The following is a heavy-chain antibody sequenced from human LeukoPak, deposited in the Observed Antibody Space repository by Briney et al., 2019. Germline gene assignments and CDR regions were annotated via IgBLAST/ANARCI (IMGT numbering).Heavy chain of an antibody. V-gene: IGHV4-61*08. CDR1: GGSISSGDYY. Sequence: SSQTLSLTCTVSGGSISSGDYYWSWIRQPPGKGLEWIGYIYYSGSTNYNPSLKSRVTISVDTSKNQFSLKLSSVTAADTAVYYCARVSPRKAFDIWGQGTMVTVSS. CDR2: IYYSGST. J-gene: IGHJ3*02. CDR3: ARVSPRKAFDI.